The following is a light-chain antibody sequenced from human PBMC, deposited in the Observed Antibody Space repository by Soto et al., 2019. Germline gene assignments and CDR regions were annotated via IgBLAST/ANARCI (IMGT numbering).Light chain of an antibody. Sequence: QSALTQPASVSGSPGQSITISCTGTSSDVGSHNLVSWYQQHPGKAPKLMIYEGSKRPSGVSNRFSGSKSGNTASLTISGLQAEDEADYYCCSYAGSSTLAFGGGTKLTVL. J-gene: IGLJ2*01. CDR2: EGS. CDR1: SSDVGSHNL. CDR3: CSYAGSSTLA. V-gene: IGLV2-23*01.